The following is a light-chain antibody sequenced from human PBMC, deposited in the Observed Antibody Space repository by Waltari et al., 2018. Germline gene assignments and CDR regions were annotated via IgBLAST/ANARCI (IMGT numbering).Light chain of an antibody. CDR2: DNN. V-gene: IGLV1-51*01. Sequence: SVLTQPPSVSAAPGQKVTISGSGSTSALGNNFVSWYQQLPGTAPKLLIYDNNKRISGIPDRFSGSKSGTSATLGITGLQTGDEADYYCETWDGSLSAVVFGGGTKLTVL. J-gene: IGLJ2*01. CDR1: TSALGNNF. CDR3: ETWDGSLSAVV.